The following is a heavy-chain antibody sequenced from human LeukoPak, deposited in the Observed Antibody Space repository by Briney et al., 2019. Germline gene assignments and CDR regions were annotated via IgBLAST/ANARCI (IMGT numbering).Heavy chain of an antibody. V-gene: IGHV3-23*01. CDR1: GFTFSSYG. Sequence: GGTLRLSCAASGFTFSSYGINWVRQAPGKGLEWVSAISGSGGSTYYADSVKGRFTISRDNSKNTLYLQMNSLRAEDTAVYYCASTQRGDYFDYWGQGTLVTVSS. D-gene: IGHD2-15*01. CDR2: ISGSGGST. J-gene: IGHJ4*02. CDR3: ASTQRGDYFDY.